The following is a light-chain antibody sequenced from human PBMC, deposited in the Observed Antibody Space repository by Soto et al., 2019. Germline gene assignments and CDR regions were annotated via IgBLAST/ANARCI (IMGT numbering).Light chain of an antibody. CDR3: QQYNSWPGT. J-gene: IGKJ1*01. CDR2: GAS. Sequence: ERVMRRSPGTLSVSPRERAALSCTASQSMGGKLAWYQQKPGQAPRLLICGASTRATGIPARFSGSGSGTEFTLTISSLPSEDFAVYYCQQYNSWPGTFGQGTKVEIK. V-gene: IGKV3-15*01. CDR1: QSMGGK.